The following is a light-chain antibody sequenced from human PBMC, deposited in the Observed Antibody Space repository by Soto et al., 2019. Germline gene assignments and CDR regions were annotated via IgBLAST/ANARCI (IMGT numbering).Light chain of an antibody. CDR1: SANIGAAYN. CDR3: CSYAGSHVV. J-gene: IGLJ2*01. Sequence: QSVLTQPPSVSGAPGQRVTISCTGSSANIGAAYNVDWYQQLPGTAPKLLIYGNNNRPSGVPARFSGSKSGTSASLAIAGLQAEDEADYYCCSYAGSHVVFGGGTKLTVL. CDR2: GNN. V-gene: IGLV1-40*01.